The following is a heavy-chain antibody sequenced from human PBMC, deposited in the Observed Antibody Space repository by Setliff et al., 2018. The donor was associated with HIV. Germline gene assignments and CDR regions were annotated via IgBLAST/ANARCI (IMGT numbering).Heavy chain of an antibody. J-gene: IGHJ4*02. CDR2: IYPADSDT. CDR3: ARLPSLLWFGELNYYFDY. D-gene: IGHD3-10*01. CDR1: GYSFTSYW. V-gene: IGHV5-51*01. Sequence: GESLKISCQGSGYSFTSYWIGWVRQMPGKGLEWMGIIYPADSDTRYSPSFQGQVTISADKSISTAFLQWRSLKASDTAIYYCARLPSLLWFGELNYYFDYWGQGTLVTVSS.